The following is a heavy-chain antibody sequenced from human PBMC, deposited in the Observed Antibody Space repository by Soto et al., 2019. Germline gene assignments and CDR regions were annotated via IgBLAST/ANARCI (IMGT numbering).Heavy chain of an antibody. V-gene: IGHV3-23*01. CDR2: ISGSGGST. CDR3: AKEGLGYDFWSGYPYYYYGMDV. D-gene: IGHD3-3*01. J-gene: IGHJ6*02. CDR1: GFTFSSYA. Sequence: GGSLILSCAASGFTFSSYAMSWVRQAPGKGLEWVSAISGSGGSTYYADSVKGRFTISRDNSKNTLYLQMNSLRAEDTAVYYCAKEGLGYDFWSGYPYYYYGMDVWGQGTTVTVSS.